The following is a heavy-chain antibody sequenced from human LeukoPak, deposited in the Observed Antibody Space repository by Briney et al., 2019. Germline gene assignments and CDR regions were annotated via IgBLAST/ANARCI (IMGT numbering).Heavy chain of an antibody. Sequence: GGSLRLSCAASGFTVSSNYMSWVRQAPGKGLEWVSVIYSGGSTYYADSVKGRFTISRDNSKNTLYLQMNSLRAEDTAVYHCAREDSGSYGHYYYMDVWGKGTTVTVSS. D-gene: IGHD1-26*01. J-gene: IGHJ6*03. CDR1: GFTVSSNY. CDR2: IYSGGST. V-gene: IGHV3-66*02. CDR3: AREDSGSYGHYYYMDV.